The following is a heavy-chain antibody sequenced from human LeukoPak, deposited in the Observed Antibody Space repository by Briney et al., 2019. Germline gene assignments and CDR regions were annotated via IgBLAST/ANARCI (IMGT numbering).Heavy chain of an antibody. CDR1: GYSISSGYF. J-gene: IGHJ4*02. CDR2: IYHSGST. V-gene: IGHV4-38-2*02. CDR3: AGKYYYDSSGYYYADW. Sequence: SETLSLTCTVSGYSISSGYFWGWIRQPPGKGLEWIGSIYHSGSTFYNPSLRSRVTMSLDTSKNQFSLKLNSVTAADTAVYYCAGKYYYDSSGYYYADWWGQGTLVTVSS. D-gene: IGHD3-22*01.